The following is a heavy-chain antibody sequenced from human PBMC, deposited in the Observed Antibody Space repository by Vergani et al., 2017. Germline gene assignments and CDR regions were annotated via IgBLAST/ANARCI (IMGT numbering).Heavy chain of an antibody. Sequence: QVQLVQSGAEVKKPGASVKVSCKASGYTFTRYAMHWVRQAPGQRLEWMGWINGGNGNTKYSQKFQGRVTITRDTSASPAYMELSRLRSEDTAVYYCARDWYSIGRIAFDIWGQGTMVTVSS. D-gene: IGHD6-19*01. CDR3: ARDWYSIGRIAFDI. CDR2: INGGNGNT. CDR1: GYTFTRYA. J-gene: IGHJ3*02. V-gene: IGHV1-3*01.